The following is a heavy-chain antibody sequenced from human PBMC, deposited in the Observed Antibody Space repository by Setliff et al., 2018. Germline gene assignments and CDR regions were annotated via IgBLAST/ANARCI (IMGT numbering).Heavy chain of an antibody. CDR1: GFTFSNYW. V-gene: IGHV3-7*03. CDR3: ATSGSYHGPLI. D-gene: IGHD1-26*01. J-gene: IGHJ4*02. CDR2: IKQDGSEK. Sequence: GGSLRLSCAASGFTFSNYWMSWVRQAPGKGLEWVANIKQDGSEKYYVDSVKGRFTISRDNAKNSLYLQMNSLRAEDTAVYYCATSGSYHGPLIWGQGALVTVSS.